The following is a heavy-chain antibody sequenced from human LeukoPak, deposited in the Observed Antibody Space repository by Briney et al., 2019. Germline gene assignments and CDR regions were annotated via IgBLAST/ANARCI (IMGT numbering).Heavy chain of an antibody. CDR2: IRSKTHGGTA. Sequence: GGSRRLSCAASGFTFRNAWMSWVRQTPGKGLEWVGRIRSKTHGGTADYAAPVRGRFTISRDDSKNTLYLQMNSLTAADTALYYCTTYDYVWTVAGGGADGADFDYWGQGTLVTVSS. V-gene: IGHV3-15*01. J-gene: IGHJ4*02. D-gene: IGHD3-16*01. CDR3: TTYDYVWTVAGGGADGADFDY. CDR1: GFTFRNAW.